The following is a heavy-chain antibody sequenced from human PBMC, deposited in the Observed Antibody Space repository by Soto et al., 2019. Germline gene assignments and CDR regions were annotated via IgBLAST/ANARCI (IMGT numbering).Heavy chain of an antibody. CDR3: AKDVRRYFDWFFSAY. J-gene: IGHJ4*02. CDR1: GCTFRSFG. CDR2: ISYDGCNK. D-gene: IGHD3-9*01. Sequence: GGSLRLSSAASGCTFRSFGMHWVRQTPGKKLERVVVISYDGCNKYYADSVKVRFTISRDNSKNTLYLQMNRLRAEDTAVYYCAKDVRRYFDWFFSAYWGQRTLVTVS. V-gene: IGHV3-30*18.